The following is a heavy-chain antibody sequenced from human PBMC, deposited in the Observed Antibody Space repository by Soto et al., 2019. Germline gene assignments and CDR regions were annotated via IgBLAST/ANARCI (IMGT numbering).Heavy chain of an antibody. CDR2: ISGSGGST. Sequence: GGSLRLSCAASGFTFSSYAMSWVRQAPGKGLEWVSAISGSGGSTYYADSVKGRFTISRDNSKNTLYLQMNSLRAEDTAVYYCAKDLMGVGSMVRGVTETSDYWGQGTLVTVSS. V-gene: IGHV3-23*01. CDR1: GFTFSSYA. J-gene: IGHJ4*02. CDR3: AKDLMGVGSMVRGVTETSDY. D-gene: IGHD3-10*01.